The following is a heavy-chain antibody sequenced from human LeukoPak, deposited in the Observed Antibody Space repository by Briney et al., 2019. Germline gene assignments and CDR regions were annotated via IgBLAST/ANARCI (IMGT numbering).Heavy chain of an antibody. D-gene: IGHD2-21*01. J-gene: IGHJ2*01. CDR3: AEDGPYCGGITCYFRYFDL. Sequence: GGSLRLSCAASGFMFSDYGMHWVRQAPGKGLEWVAVISNDGSIIYYADSVKGRFTIFRDNSKNTLHLQMNSLRPDDTAVYYCAEDGPYCGGITCYFRYFDLWGRGTLVTVSS. V-gene: IGHV3-30*18. CDR2: ISNDGSII. CDR1: GFMFSDYG.